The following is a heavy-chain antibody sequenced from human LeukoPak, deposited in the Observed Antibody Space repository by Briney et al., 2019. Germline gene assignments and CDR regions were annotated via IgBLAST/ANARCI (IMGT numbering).Heavy chain of an antibody. D-gene: IGHD3-22*01. V-gene: IGHV1-2*02. CDR1: GYTFTGYY. CDR2: INPNSGGT. CDR3: ARVFLRDYYDSSGYYKEPDYFDY. Sequence: GASVKVSCKASGYTFTGYYMHWVRQAPGQGLEWMGWINPNSGGTNYAQKFQGRVTMTRDTSISTAYMELSRLRSDDTAVYYCARVFLRDYYDSSGYYKEPDYFDYWGQGTLVTVSS. J-gene: IGHJ4*02.